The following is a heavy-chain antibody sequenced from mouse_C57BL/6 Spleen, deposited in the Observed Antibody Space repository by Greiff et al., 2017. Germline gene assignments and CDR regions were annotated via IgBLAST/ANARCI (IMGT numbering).Heavy chain of an antibody. J-gene: IGHJ4*01. V-gene: IGHV5-16*01. CDR3: AREDYGYAMDY. D-gene: IGHD1-1*02. CDR2: INYDGSST. CDR1: GFTFSDYY. Sequence: EVMLVESEGGLAQPGSSMKLSCTASGFTFSDYYMAWVRQVPEKGLEWVANINYDGSSTYYLDSLKSRFIISRDNAKNILYLQMSSLKAEDTATYYCAREDYGYAMDYWGQGTSVTVSS.